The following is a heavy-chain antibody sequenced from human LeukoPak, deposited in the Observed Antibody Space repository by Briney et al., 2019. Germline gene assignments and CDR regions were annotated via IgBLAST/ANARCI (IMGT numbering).Heavy chain of an antibody. J-gene: IGHJ4*02. V-gene: IGHV3-23*01. Sequence: PGGPLRLSCSTSGYRFSNYAMSWVRQAPGKGLEWVSAVTGSGADTYYAGSVQGRFTVSRDNTKNTLFLHMNNLRAEDTAKYYCAFGRDGYAHFLDYWGQGTLVAVSS. CDR2: VTGSGADT. CDR1: GYRFSNYA. CDR3: AFGRDGYAHFLDY. D-gene: IGHD5-24*01.